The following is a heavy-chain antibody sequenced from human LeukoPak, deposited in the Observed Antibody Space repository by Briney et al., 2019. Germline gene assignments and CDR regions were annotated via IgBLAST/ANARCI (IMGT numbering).Heavy chain of an antibody. D-gene: IGHD3-22*01. CDR1: GFTFTDYY. J-gene: IGHJ4*02. Sequence: GGSLRLSCAASGFTFTDYYMSWIRQAPGKGLEWVSYISSSGSTISYADSVKGRFTISRDNAKNSLYLQMNSLRAEDTAVYYCARDWYYYDSSGQGFDYWGQGTLVTVAS. CDR2: ISSSGSTI. V-gene: IGHV3-11*01. CDR3: ARDWYYYDSSGQGFDY.